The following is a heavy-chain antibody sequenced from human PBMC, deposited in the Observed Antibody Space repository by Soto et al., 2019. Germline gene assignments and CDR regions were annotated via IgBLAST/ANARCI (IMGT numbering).Heavy chain of an antibody. CDR2: ISYDGSNK. CDR1: GFTFSSYA. D-gene: IGHD1-26*01. J-gene: IGHJ6*02. Sequence: GGSLRLSCAASGFTFSSYAMHWVRQAPGKGLEWVAVISYDGSNKYYADSVKGRFTISRDNSKNTLYLQMNSLRAEDTAVYYCARDEARVGATDLGYYYYYYGMDVWGQGTTVTVSS. CDR3: ARDEARVGATDLGYYYYYYGMDV. V-gene: IGHV3-30-3*01.